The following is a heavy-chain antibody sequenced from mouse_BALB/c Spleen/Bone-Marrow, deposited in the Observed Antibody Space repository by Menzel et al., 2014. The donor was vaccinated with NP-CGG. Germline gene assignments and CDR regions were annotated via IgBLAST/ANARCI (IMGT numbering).Heavy chain of an antibody. V-gene: IGHV1S56*01. CDR2: IYPGNVNT. CDR1: GYTFTSYY. CDR3: AGSSWDGYDDYAMDY. J-gene: IGHJ4*01. D-gene: IGHD2-2*01. Sequence: QVQLQQSGPELVKPGASVRISCKASGYTFTSYYIHWVKQRPGQGLEWIGWIYPGNVNTKYNEKFKGKATLTADKSSSTAYMQLSSLTSEDSAVYFCAGSSWDGYDDYAMDYWGQGTSVTVSS.